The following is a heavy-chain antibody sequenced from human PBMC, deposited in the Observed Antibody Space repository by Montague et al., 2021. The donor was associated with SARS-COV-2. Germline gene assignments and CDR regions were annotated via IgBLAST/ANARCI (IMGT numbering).Heavy chain of an antibody. CDR2: IYHSGST. V-gene: IGHV4-38-2*02. J-gene: IGHJ6*02. CDR1: GYSISSGYY. CDR3: ARDGYTPGDYYYYYGMDV. Sequence: SETLSLTCTVSGYSISSGYYWGWIRQPPGKGLEWIGSIYHSGSTYYNPSLKSRVTISVDTSKNQFSLKLSSVTAADTAVYYCARDGYTPGDYYYYYGMDVWGQGTTVTVSS. D-gene: IGHD5-24*01.